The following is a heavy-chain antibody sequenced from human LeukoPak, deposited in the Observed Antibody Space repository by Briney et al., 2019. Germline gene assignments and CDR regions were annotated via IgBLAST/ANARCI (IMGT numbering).Heavy chain of an antibody. V-gene: IGHV1-69*13. J-gene: IGHJ5*02. CDR3: ALGSSGGNEDWFDP. CDR1: GGTFSSYA. CDR2: IIPIFGTA. D-gene: IGHD1-26*01. Sequence: SVKVSCKASGGTFSSYAISWVRQAPGQGLEWMGGIIPIFGTANYAQKFEGRVTITADESTSTAYMELSSLRSEDTAVYYCALGSSGGNEDWFDPWGQGTLVTVSS.